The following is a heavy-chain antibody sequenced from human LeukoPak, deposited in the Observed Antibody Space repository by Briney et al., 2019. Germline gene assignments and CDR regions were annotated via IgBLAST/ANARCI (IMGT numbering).Heavy chain of an antibody. CDR1: GFTFRLYA. J-gene: IGHJ2*01. V-gene: IGHV3-23*01. Sequence: GALRLSCAASGFTFRLYAMTWVRQAPGKGLEWVSAISGNADTTYYVDSVKGRFTISRDNSKNTLFLQMNNLRAEDTALYYCAGYTFGYWYFDLWGRGTLVTVSS. CDR3: AGYTFGYWYFDL. D-gene: IGHD5-18*01. CDR2: ISGNADTT.